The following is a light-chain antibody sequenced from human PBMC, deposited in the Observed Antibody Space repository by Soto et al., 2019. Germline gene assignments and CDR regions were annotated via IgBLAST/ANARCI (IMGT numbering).Light chain of an antibody. Sequence: DIQLTQSPSFLSASVGDRVTITCRASQDISSHLAWYQQKPGKAPKVLIYAASTLQSGVPSRFSGSASGTQFTFTISSLQPKDFATYYCQQLKSYPLTFGQGTELEIK. CDR2: AAS. CDR3: QQLKSYPLT. CDR1: QDISSH. J-gene: IGKJ2*01. V-gene: IGKV1-9*01.